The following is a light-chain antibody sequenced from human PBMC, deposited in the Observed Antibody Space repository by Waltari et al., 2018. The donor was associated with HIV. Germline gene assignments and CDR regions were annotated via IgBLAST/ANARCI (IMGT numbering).Light chain of an antibody. V-gene: IGKV3-20*01. CDR3: QQYGSSQYT. J-gene: IGKJ2*01. Sequence: EIVLTQSPGTLSLSPGERATLSCRASQSVSSSYLAWYQQKPGQAPKLLIYGASSRATGIPDRFSGIGSGTDFTLTISRLGPEDFAVYYCQQYGSSQYTFGQGTKLEIK. CDR2: GAS. CDR1: QSVSSSY.